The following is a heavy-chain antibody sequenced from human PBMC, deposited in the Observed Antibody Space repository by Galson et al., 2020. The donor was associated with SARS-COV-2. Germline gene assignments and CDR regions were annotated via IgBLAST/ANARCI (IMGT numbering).Heavy chain of an antibody. Sequence: ASVKVSCKAFGYTFTDYYIHWVRQAPGQGLEWMGWINPKSGGTNYAQKFEGRVTMTRDTSITTAYMELSRLRADDTAVYYCARLRYYDVLTGEIVDGLGQGTMVTVSS. CDR1: GYTFTDYY. CDR2: INPKSGGT. D-gene: IGHD3-9*01. V-gene: IGHV1-2*02. CDR3: ARLRYYDVLTGEIVDG. J-gene: IGHJ6*02.